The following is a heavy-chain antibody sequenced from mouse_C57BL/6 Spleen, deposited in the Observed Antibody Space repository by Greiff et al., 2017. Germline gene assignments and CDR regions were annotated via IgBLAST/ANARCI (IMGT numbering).Heavy chain of an antibody. D-gene: IGHD4-1*01. Sequence: EVQGVESGGGLVKPGGSLKLSCAASGFTFSSYPMHWVRQTPEKRLEWVATLSGGGGNTYYPDSVKGRFTISRDNAKNTLYLQMSSLRSEDTALYYCARHRGLTGFDYWGQGTTLTVSS. CDR2: LSGGGGNT. CDR3: ARHRGLTGFDY. CDR1: GFTFSSYP. V-gene: IGHV5-9*01. J-gene: IGHJ2*01.